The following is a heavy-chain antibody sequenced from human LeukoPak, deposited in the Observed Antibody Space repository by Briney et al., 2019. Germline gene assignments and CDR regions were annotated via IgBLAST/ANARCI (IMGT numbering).Heavy chain of an antibody. CDR3: AGYLNVWGSYRRYYFDY. V-gene: IGHV4-34*01. D-gene: IGHD3-16*02. J-gene: IGHJ4*02. CDR1: GGSFSGYY. CDR2: INHSGST. Sequence: SETLSLTCAVYGGSFSGYYWSWIRQPPGKGLEWIGEINHSGSTNYNPSLKSRVTISVDTSKNQFSLKLSSVTAADTAVYYCAGYLNVWGSYRRYYFDYWGQGTLVTVSS.